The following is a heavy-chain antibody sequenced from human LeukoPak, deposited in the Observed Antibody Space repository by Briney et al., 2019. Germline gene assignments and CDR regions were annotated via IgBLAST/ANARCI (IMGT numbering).Heavy chain of an antibody. D-gene: IGHD1-26*01. V-gene: IGHV3-53*01. CDR1: GFTVSSNY. CDR2: IYSDGTT. Sequence: GGPLRLSCAASGFTVSSNYMTWVRQAPGKGLEWVSIIYSDGTTYYADSVKGRFTISRDDSKNTLHLQMNSLRPEDTAVYYCAKGPVSAIVGATTLDYWGQGTLVTVSS. J-gene: IGHJ4*02. CDR3: AKGPVSAIVGATTLDY.